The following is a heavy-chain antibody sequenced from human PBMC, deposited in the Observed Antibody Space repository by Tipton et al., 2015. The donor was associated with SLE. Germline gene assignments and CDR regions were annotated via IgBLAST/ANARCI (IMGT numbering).Heavy chain of an antibody. J-gene: IGHJ6*02. D-gene: IGHD3-3*01. V-gene: IGHV4-38-2*02. CDR1: GSSISNGFH. CDR3: ARLIRADDFWSRGDEMDV. CDR2: IYPSGDT. Sequence: TLSLTCTVSGSSISNGFHWGWIRQPPGKGLEWIGSIYPSGDTYYNPSLKSRVTISVDTSKNQFSLKLTSVTAADTAVYFCARLIRADDFWSRGDEMDVWGQGTTVTVSS.